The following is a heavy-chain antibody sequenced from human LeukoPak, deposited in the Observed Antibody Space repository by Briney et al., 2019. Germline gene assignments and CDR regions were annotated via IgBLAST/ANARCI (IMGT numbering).Heavy chain of an antibody. V-gene: IGHV3-74*01. CDR3: ARRLAYCGGECYSFAFDI. D-gene: IGHD2-21*01. CDR2: INSDGSST. CDR1: GFTFSSYW. Sequence: GGSLRLSCAASGFTFSSYWMHWVRQAPGKGLVWVSRINSDGSSTSYADSVKGRFTISRDNAKNTLYLQMNSLRAEDTAVYYCARRLAYCGGECYSFAFDIWGQGTMVTVSS. J-gene: IGHJ3*02.